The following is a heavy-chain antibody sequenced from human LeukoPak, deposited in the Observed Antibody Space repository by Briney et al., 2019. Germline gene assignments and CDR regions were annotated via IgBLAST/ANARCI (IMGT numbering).Heavy chain of an antibody. Sequence: ASVKVSCKASGYTFTGYYMHWVRQAPGKGLEWMGWINPNTGDTNYAQKFHGRVTMTRDTSISTAYMELSRLRSDDTAVYYCARDERCSGTSCYSSFDYGGQGTLVTVSS. CDR3: ARDERCSGTSCYSSFDY. D-gene: IGHD2-15*01. V-gene: IGHV1-2*02. CDR2: INPNTGDT. CDR1: GYTFTGYY. J-gene: IGHJ4*02.